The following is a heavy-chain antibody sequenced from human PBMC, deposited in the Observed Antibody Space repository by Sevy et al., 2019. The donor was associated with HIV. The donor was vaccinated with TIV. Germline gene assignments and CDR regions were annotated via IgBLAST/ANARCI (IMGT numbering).Heavy chain of an antibody. V-gene: IGHV3-49*03. CDR3: TRALATADTPEYYFDY. D-gene: IGHD5-12*01. CDR1: GFTFGDYA. J-gene: IGHJ4*02. CDR2: IRRNSHEPYGGTT. Sequence: GGSLRLSCTSSGFTFGDYAMSWFRQAPGKGLEWVAFIRRNSHEPYGGTTEYAASVKGRFTISRDDSKDIAYLQMNSPKTEDTAVYYCTRALATADTPEYYFDYWGQGILVTVSS.